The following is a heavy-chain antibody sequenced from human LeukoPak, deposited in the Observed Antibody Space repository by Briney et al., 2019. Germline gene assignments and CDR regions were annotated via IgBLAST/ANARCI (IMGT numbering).Heavy chain of an antibody. CDR3: ARALTTVTTHAFDI. CDR2: IYYSGST. V-gene: IGHV4-30-4*08. D-gene: IGHD4-17*01. CDR1: GGSISSGDYY. J-gene: IGHJ3*02. Sequence: PSQTLSLTCTVSGGSISSGDYYWSWIRQPPGKGLEWIGYIYYSGSTYYNPSLKSRVTISVDTSKNQFSLKLSSVTAADTAVYYCARALTTVTTHAFDIWGQGTMVTVSS.